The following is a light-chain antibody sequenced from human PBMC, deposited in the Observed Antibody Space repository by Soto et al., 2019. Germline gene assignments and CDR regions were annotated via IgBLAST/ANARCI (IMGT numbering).Light chain of an antibody. CDR2: SAS. CDR3: QHYRSFSLT. CDR1: EDIRTW. J-gene: IGKJ4*01. V-gene: IGKV1-5*03. Sequence: DIQMTQSPSTLSASVGDRVTITCLASEDIRTWLAWYQQKPGKAPKLLIYSASSLETGVPSRFSGSGSGTDFTLTISSLQPDDFAAYFCQHYRSFSLTFGGGTKVDIK.